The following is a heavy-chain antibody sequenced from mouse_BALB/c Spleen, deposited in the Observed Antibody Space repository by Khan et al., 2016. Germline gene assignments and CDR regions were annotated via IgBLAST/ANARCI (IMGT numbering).Heavy chain of an antibody. J-gene: IGHJ2*01. CDR1: GFTFSTYG. V-gene: IGHV5-6-3*01. D-gene: IGHD2-14*01. CDR2: INSNGGST. CDR3: VRENYRYYFDY. Sequence: EVELVESGGGLVQPGGSLKLSCAASGFTFSTYGMSWVRQTPDKRLELVATINSNGGSTYYPDSVKGRFTISRDNAKNTLYLQMSSLKSEDTAMYYCVRENYRYYFDYWGQGTTLTVSS.